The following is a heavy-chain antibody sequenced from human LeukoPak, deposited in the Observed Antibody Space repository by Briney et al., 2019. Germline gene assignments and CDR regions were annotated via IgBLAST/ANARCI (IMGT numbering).Heavy chain of an antibody. CDR3: ARELYDYWSGYYNPKDAFDI. CDR1: GYTFTSYG. J-gene: IGHJ3*02. V-gene: IGHV1-18*01. Sequence: ASVKVSCKXSGYTFTSYGISWVRQPPGQGLEWMGWISAYNGNTNYAQKLQGRVTMTTDTSTSTAYMELRSLRSDDTAVYYCARELYDYWSGYYNPKDAFDIWGQGTMVTVSS. CDR2: ISAYNGNT. D-gene: IGHD3-3*01.